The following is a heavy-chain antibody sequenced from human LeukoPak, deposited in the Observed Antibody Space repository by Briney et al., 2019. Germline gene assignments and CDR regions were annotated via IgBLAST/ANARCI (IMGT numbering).Heavy chain of an antibody. D-gene: IGHD4-17*01. V-gene: IGHV5-51*01. J-gene: IGHJ5*02. CDR2: IYPDDSDA. Sequence: GESLKISCETSGYSFTTYWIGWVRQMPGTGLEWVGAIYPDDSDARYSPSFQGQVVIPADKSIRTAYLQWSSLKASDTAMYYCARQRRASATINYFDPWGQGTLVTVSS. CDR3: ARQRRASATINYFDP. CDR1: GYSFTTYW.